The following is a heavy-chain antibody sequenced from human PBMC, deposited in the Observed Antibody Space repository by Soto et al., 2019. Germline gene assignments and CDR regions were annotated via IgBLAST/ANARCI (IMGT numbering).Heavy chain of an antibody. Sequence: QVQLVQSGAEVKKPGSSVKVSCKASGGTFSSYAISWVRQAPGQGLEWMGGIIPIFGTANYAQKFQGRVTITADESTSTAYMELSSLRSEDTAVYYCATRPRGEIFGVVTSFDYWGQGTLVTVSS. CDR2: IIPIFGTA. D-gene: IGHD3-3*01. V-gene: IGHV1-69*01. CDR1: GGTFSSYA. J-gene: IGHJ4*02. CDR3: ATRPRGEIFGVVTSFDY.